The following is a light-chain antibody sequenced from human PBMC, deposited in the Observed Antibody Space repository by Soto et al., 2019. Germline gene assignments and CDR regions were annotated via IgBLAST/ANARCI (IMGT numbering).Light chain of an antibody. V-gene: IGKV1-39*01. CDR2: AAS. J-gene: IGKJ1*01. CDR3: QQSYSTPT. CDR1: QDISNY. Sequence: IQLTQSPSSLSASVGDRVTITCQASQDISNYLNWYQQKPGKAPKLLIYAASSLQSGVPSRFSGSGSGTDFTLTISSLQPEDFATYYCQQSYSTPTFGQGTKVDI.